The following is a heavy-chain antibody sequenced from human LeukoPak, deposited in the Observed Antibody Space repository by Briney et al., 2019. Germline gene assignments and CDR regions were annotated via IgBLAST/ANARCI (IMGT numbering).Heavy chain of an antibody. V-gene: IGHV3-48*04. J-gene: IGHJ6*02. CDR1: GFTFSAYS. Sequence: GGSLRLSCAASGFTFSAYSMNWVRQAPGKGLEWVSYLSRSGNTIYYADSVKGRFTISRDNAKNSLYLQMNSLRAEDTAVYYCARDPGPGRGVWGQGTTVTVSS. CDR3: ARDPGPGRGV. D-gene: IGHD3-10*01. CDR2: LSRSGNTI.